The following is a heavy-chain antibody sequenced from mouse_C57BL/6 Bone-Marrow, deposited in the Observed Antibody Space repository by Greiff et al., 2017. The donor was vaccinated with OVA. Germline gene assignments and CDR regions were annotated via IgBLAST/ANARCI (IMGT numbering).Heavy chain of an antibody. CDR1: GFTFSDYG. Sequence: EVHLVESGGGLVQPGGSLKLSCAASGFTFSDYGMAWVRQAPRKGPEWVAFISNLAYSIYYADTVTGRFTISRENAKNTLYLEMSSLRSEDTAMYYCARQYDGYPAWFAYWGQGTLVTVSA. J-gene: IGHJ3*01. D-gene: IGHD2-3*01. CDR2: ISNLAYSI. CDR3: ARQYDGYPAWFAY. V-gene: IGHV5-15*01.